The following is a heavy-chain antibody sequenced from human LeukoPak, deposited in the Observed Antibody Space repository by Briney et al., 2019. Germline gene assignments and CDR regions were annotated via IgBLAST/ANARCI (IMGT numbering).Heavy chain of an antibody. CDR2: ISSSGSTI. CDR1: GFTFSSYE. V-gene: IGHV3-48*03. Sequence: GGSLRLSRAASGFTFSSYEMNWVRQAPGKGLEWVSYISSSGSTIYYADSVKGRFTISRDKAKNSLYLQMNSLRAEDTAVYYCARDRPTRITMVRGEGLPDYWGQGTLVTVSS. CDR3: ARDRPTRITMVRGEGLPDY. D-gene: IGHD3-10*01. J-gene: IGHJ4*02.